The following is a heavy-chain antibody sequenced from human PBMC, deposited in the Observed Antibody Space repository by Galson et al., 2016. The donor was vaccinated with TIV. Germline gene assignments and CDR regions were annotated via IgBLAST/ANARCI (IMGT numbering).Heavy chain of an antibody. CDR1: RIGFSSYG. CDR3: AREFSIPPRHYGMDV. CDR2: IWYDGSNE. V-gene: IGHV3-33*01. D-gene: IGHD6-6*01. J-gene: IGHJ6*02. Sequence: LRLSCAASRIGFSSYGMHWVRQAPGKGLEWVALIWYDGSNEDYSDSVKGRFTISRDNSINMLYLQMNSLRVEDTAVYYCAREFSIPPRHYGMDVWGQGTTVTVS.